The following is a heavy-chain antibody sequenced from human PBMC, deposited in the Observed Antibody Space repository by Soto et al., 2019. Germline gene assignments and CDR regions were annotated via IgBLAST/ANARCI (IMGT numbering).Heavy chain of an antibody. Sequence: QVQLVESGGGVVQPGRSLRLSCAASGFTFSSDGMHWVRQAPGKGLEWVAVIWYDGSNKYYADSVKGRFTISRDNSKNTLYLQMNSLRAEDTAVYYCARDSTYSGYVGDGFDYWGQGTLVTVSS. J-gene: IGHJ4*02. D-gene: IGHD5-12*01. V-gene: IGHV3-33*01. CDR1: GFTFSSDG. CDR2: IWYDGSNK. CDR3: ARDSTYSGYVGDGFDY.